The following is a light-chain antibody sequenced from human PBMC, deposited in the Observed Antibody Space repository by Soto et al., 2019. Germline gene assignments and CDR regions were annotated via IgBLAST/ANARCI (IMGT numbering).Light chain of an antibody. CDR3: GSYAATNNYV. CDR1: SSDVGGYNF. V-gene: IGLV2-8*01. CDR2: EVT. Sequence: QSALTQPPSASGSPGQSVTISCTGTSSDVGGYNFVSWYRQYPGKAPQLIIYEVTKRPSGFPDRFSGSKSGNTASLTVSGLQAEDEADYYCGSYAATNNYVFGSGTKVTVL. J-gene: IGLJ1*01.